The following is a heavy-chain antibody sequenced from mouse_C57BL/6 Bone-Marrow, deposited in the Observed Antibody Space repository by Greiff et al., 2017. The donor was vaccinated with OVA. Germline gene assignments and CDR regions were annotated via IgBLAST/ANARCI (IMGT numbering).Heavy chain of an antibody. D-gene: IGHD2-3*01. CDR1: GFNIKDDY. J-gene: IGHJ3*01. Sequence: VQLQQSGAELVRPGASVKLSCTASGFNIKDDYMHWVKQRPEQGLEWIGWIDPENGDTEYASKFQGKATITAETTSNAAYLQLSSLTSEDTAVYYCTTALLRFAYWGQGTLVTVSA. V-gene: IGHV14-4*01. CDR2: IDPENGDT. CDR3: TTALLRFAY.